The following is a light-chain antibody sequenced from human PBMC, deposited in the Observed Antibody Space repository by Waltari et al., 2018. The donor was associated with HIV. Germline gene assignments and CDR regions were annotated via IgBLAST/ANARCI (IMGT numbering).Light chain of an antibody. J-gene: IGLJ3*02. Sequence: QPVVTQSSSASASLGSSAELTCTLSSGHSSYIIAWHQQQPGKAPRYLMRVEGSGRYDQGSGIPGRFSGSSCGADSYLTISNVQSDDEADYYCETGDSNTRVFGGGTKLTVL. CDR1: SGHSSYI. CDR2: VEGSGRY. V-gene: IGLV4-60*03. CDR3: ETGDSNTRV.